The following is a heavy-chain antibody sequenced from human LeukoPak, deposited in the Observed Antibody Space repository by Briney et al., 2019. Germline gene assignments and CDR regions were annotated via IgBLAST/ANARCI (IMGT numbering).Heavy chain of an antibody. CDR2: LSGSGGSA. CDR1: GFIFSNYA. CDR3: ARSDYINYPPNY. V-gene: IGHV3-23*01. J-gene: IGHJ4*02. D-gene: IGHD4-11*01. Sequence: PGGSLRLSCADPGFIFSNYAMTWVRQAPEKGLEWVSTLSGSGGSAFHADSVRGRLTISRDNSRSTLYLQMNSLRAEDSALYYFARSDYINYPPNYWGQGTLVTVSS.